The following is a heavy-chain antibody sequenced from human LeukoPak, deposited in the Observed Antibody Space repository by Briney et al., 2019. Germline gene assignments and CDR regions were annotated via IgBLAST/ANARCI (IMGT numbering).Heavy chain of an antibody. CDR3: ARDHLDPNWFDP. CDR1: RGTFSSYA. Sequence: GASVKVSCKASRGTFSSYAISWVRQAPGQGLEWMGRIIPIFGTANYAQRFQGRVTITTDESTSTAYMELSSLRSEDTAVYYCARDHLDPNWFDPWGQGTLVTVSS. D-gene: IGHD1-1*01. J-gene: IGHJ5*02. CDR2: IIPIFGTA. V-gene: IGHV1-69*05.